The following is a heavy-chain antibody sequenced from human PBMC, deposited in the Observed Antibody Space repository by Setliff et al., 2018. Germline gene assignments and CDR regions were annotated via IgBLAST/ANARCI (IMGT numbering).Heavy chain of an antibody. CDR1: GGSISGSSYY. CDR2: IYYSGST. J-gene: IGHJ5*02. Sequence: SETLSLTCSVSGGSISGSSYYWGWIRQPPGKTLEWIGNIYYSGSTYYNPSLKSRVTISVDRSKNQFSLKVKSVTAADTAVYYCARESALHWFDPWGQGTPVTVSS. V-gene: IGHV4-39*07. CDR3: ARESALHWFDP.